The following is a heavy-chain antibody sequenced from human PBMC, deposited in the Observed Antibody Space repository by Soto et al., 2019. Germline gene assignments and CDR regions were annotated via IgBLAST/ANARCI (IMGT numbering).Heavy chain of an antibody. D-gene: IGHD3-3*01. CDR1: GFTFSDYV. V-gene: IGHV3-23*01. Sequence: EVLLLESGGDSVQPGGSLRLSCIGSGFTFSDYVMSWVRQVPGKGLEWVSSISDGGERTDYRDSVRGRFTISRDNARFTLHLQMNSLRVDDTATYFCARDRCTDFGLGVWGQGTTVTVSS. CDR3: ARDRCTDFGLGV. J-gene: IGHJ6*02. CDR2: ISDGGERT.